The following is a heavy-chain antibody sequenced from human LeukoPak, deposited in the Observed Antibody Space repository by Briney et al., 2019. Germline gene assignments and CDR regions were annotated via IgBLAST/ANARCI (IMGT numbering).Heavy chain of an antibody. CDR3: ASPSGGSSWYRYYYYYMDV. CDR1: EGTFSSYA. D-gene: IGHD6-13*01. J-gene: IGHJ6*03. Sequence: GASVKASCKASEGTFSSYAISWVRQAPGQGLEWMGGIIPIFGTANYAQKFQGRVTITADKSTSTAYMELSSLRSEDTAVYYCASPSGGSSWYRYYYYYMDVWGKGTTVTVSS. V-gene: IGHV1-69*06. CDR2: IIPIFGTA.